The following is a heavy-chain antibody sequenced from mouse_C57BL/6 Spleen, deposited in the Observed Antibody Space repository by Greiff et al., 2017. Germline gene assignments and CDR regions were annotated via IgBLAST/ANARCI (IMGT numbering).Heavy chain of an antibody. J-gene: IGHJ3*01. V-gene: IGHV1-81*01. CDR1: GYTFTSYG. Sequence: VKLSCKASGYTFTSYGISWVKQRTGQGLEWIGEIYPRSGNTYYNEKFKGKATLTADKSSSTAYMELRSLTSEDSAVYFCARYYDEGVAYWGQGTLVTVSA. D-gene: IGHD2-4*01. CDR2: IYPRSGNT. CDR3: ARYYDEGVAY.